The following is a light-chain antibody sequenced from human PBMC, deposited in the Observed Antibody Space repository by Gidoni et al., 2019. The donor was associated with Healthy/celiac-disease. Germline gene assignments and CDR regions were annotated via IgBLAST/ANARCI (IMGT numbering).Light chain of an antibody. CDR2: GAS. CDR3: QQYGSSIT. V-gene: IGKV3-20*01. J-gene: IGKJ5*01. Sequence: DIVLTQSPGTLSLSPGERATLSCRASQSVSSSYLAWYQQKPGQAPRLPIYGASSRATGIPDRFSGSGSGTDFTLTISRLEPEDFAVYYCQQYGSSITFGQGTRLEIK. CDR1: QSVSSSY.